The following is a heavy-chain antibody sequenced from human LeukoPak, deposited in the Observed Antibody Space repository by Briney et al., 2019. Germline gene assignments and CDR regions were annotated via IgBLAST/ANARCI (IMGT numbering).Heavy chain of an antibody. D-gene: IGHD1-7*01. J-gene: IGHJ3*02. CDR1: EYTFTSYY. CDR2: INPSGGST. V-gene: IGHV1-46*01. Sequence: ASVKVSCKASEYTFTSYYMHWVRQAPGQGLEWMGIINPSGGSTSYAQKFQGRVTMTRDTSTSTVYMELSSLRSEDTAVYYCARRAEVYNWNYADAFDIWGQGTMVTVSS. CDR3: ARRAEVYNWNYADAFDI.